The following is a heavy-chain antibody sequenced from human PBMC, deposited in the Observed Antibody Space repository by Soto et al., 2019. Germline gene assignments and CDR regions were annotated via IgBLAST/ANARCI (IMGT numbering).Heavy chain of an antibody. J-gene: IGHJ4*02. CDR1: GFTFSSYA. D-gene: IGHD3-16*02. Sequence: GGSLGLSCAASGFTFSSYAMHWVRQAPGKGLEWVAVISYDGSNKYYADSVKGRFTISRDNSKNTLYLQMNSLRAEDTAVYYCAKTYYDYVWGSYPRGYFDYWGQGTLVTVSS. CDR3: AKTYYDYVWGSYPRGYFDY. V-gene: IGHV3-30-3*01. CDR2: ISYDGSNK.